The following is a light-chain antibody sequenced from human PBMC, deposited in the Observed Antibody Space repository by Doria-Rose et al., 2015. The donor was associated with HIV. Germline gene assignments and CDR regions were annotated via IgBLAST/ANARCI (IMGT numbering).Light chain of an antibody. CDR3: QQYYDTPS. CDR2: WAS. CDR1: QSLLYTSKNY. V-gene: IGKV4-1*01. Sequence: IQMTQSPESLGMSLGERATLNCKSNQSLLYTSKNYLAWYQQKPGQPPKLLIYWASTRQSGVPARFSGSGSGTDFTLTISSLEAEDVAVYYGQQYYDTPSFGPGTTVDIK. J-gene: IGKJ3*01.